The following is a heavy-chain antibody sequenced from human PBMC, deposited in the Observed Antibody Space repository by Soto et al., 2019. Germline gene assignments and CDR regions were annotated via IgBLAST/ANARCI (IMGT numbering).Heavy chain of an antibody. CDR2: IYYSGIT. CDR1: GVSISNSSYY. V-gene: IGHV4-39*01. Sequence: QLQLQESGPGLVKPSETLSLTYTVSGVSISNSSYYWGWIHRPPGKGLEWIGTIYYSGITYYNPSLKSRVTISVDTSKNQFSLKLTSVTAADTAVYYCARHGSNWGQGTLVTVSS. J-gene: IGHJ4*02. CDR3: ARHGSN.